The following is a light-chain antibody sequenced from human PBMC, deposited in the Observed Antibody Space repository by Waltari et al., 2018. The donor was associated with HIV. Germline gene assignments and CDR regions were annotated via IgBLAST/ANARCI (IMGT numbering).Light chain of an antibody. CDR1: QNINSY. V-gene: IGKV1-39*01. CDR3: QQSYSTPLT. J-gene: IGKJ4*01. Sequence: DIQMTQSPSSLSASVGDRDTITCRASQNINSYLNWYQQKPGKAPKFLIYAASSLRSGVPSRFSGSGSGTDFTLTISSLQPEDFATYYCQQSYSTPLTFGGGTKVEIK. CDR2: AAS.